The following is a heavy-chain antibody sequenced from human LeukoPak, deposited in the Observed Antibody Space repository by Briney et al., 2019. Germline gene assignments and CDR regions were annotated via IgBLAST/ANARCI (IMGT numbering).Heavy chain of an antibody. CDR2: IYSGGST. D-gene: IGHD1-7*01. CDR3: AKSPNNWNYGNYFDY. Sequence: GGSLRLSCAASGFTVSSNYMSWVRQAPGKGLEWVSVIYSGGSTYYADSVKGRFTISRDNSKNTLYLQMNSLRAEDTAVYYCAKSPNNWNYGNYFDYWGQGTLVTVSS. V-gene: IGHV3-53*01. CDR1: GFTVSSNY. J-gene: IGHJ4*02.